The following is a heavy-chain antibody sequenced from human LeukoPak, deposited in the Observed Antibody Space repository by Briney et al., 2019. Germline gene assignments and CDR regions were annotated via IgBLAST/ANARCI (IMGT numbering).Heavy chain of an antibody. Sequence: SQTLSLTCAISGDSVSSNSAPWHWIRHSPSRGLEWLGRTYYRSKWYNHYPESVKSRITNNPDTSKNRFSLQLNSVTPEDTAVYYCATYYYYDSSGYYSPYYYYGMDVWGQGTTVTVSS. J-gene: IGHJ6*02. V-gene: IGHV6-1*01. CDR3: ATYYYYDSSGYYSPYYYYGMDV. CDR1: GDSVSSNSAP. CDR2: TYYRSKWYN. D-gene: IGHD3-22*01.